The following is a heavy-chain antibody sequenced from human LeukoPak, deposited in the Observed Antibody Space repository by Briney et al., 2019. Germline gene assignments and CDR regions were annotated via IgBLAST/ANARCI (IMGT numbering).Heavy chain of an antibody. D-gene: IGHD3-16*01. V-gene: IGHV4-61*02. Sequence: PSETLSLTCTVSGGSISSGSYYWSWIRQPAGKGLEWIGRIYTSGSTNYNPSLKSRVTISVDTSKNQFSLKLSSVTAADTAVYYCARETTRFPGGNWFDPWGQGTLVTVSS. J-gene: IGHJ5*02. CDR1: GGSISSGSYY. CDR3: ARETTRFPGGNWFDP. CDR2: IYTSGST.